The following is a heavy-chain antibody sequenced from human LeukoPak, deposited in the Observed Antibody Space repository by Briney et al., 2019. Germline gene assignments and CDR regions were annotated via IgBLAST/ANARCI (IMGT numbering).Heavy chain of an antibody. V-gene: IGHV1-69*01. Sequence: XIPIFGTANYAQKFQGRVTITADESTSTAYMELSSLRSEDTAVYYCAREFRSHLYQPYYFDYWGQGTLVTVSS. CDR2: XIPIFGTA. J-gene: IGHJ4*02. CDR3: AREFRSHLYQPYYFDY. D-gene: IGHD1-14*01.